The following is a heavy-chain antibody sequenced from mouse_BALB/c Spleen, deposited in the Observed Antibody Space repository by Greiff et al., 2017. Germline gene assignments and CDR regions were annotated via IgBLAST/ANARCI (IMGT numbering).Heavy chain of an antibody. D-gene: IGHD2-4*01. Sequence: EVHLVESGGGLVKPGGSLKLSCAASGFTFSSYGMSWVRQTPDKRLEWVATISSGGSYTYYPDSVKGRFTISRDNAKNTLYLQMSSLKSEDTAMYYCAREATMIDYWGQGTTLTVSS. V-gene: IGHV5-6*01. J-gene: IGHJ2*01. CDR3: AREATMIDY. CDR2: ISSGGSYT. CDR1: GFTFSSYG.